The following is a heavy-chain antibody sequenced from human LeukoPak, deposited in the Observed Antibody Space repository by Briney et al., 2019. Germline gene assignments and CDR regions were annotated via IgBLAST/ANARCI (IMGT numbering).Heavy chain of an antibody. CDR1: GFTFSSYS. CDR2: ISSSSSYI. Sequence: GGALRLSCAASGFTFSSYSMNWVRQAPGKGLEWVSSISSSSSYIYYADSVKGRFTISRDNAKNSLYLQMNSLRAEDTAVYYCARGRATANFDYWGQGTLVTVSS. CDR3: ARGRATANFDY. V-gene: IGHV3-21*01. D-gene: IGHD5-18*01. J-gene: IGHJ4*02.